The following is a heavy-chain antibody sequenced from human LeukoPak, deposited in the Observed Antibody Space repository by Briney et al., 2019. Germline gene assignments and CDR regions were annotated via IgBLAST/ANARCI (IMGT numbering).Heavy chain of an antibody. CDR3: ARSELGYYYYYMDV. V-gene: IGHV3-21*01. Sequence: TGGSLRLSCAASGFNVRNNYMSWVRQGPGKGLEWVSSISSSSSYIYYADSVKGRFTISRDNAKNSLYLQMNSLRAEDTGVYYCARSELGYYYYYMDVWGKGTTVTVSS. CDR1: GFNVRNNY. CDR2: ISSSSSYI. D-gene: IGHD7-27*01. J-gene: IGHJ6*03.